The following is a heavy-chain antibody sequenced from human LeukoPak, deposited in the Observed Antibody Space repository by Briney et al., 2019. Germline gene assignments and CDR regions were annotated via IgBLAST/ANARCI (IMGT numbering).Heavy chain of an antibody. D-gene: IGHD3-3*01. Sequence: ASVKVSCKASGYTFTGYYMHWVRQAPGQGLEWMGWINPNSGGTNYAQKFQGRVTMTRDTSISTAYMELRSLRSDDTAVYYCARDKALLGIFGGYWGQGTMVTVFS. CDR1: GYTFTGYY. J-gene: IGHJ3*01. CDR3: ARDKALLGIFGGY. V-gene: IGHV1-2*02. CDR2: INPNSGGT.